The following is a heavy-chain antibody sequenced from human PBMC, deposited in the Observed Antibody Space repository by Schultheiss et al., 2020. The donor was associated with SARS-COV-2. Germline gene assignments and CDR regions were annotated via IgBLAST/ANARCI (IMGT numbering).Heavy chain of an antibody. J-gene: IGHJ4*02. CDR3: ARDLPSLYGDYALFDY. CDR1: GFTFSSYG. CDR2: ISYDGSNK. Sequence: GGSLRLSCAASGFTFSSYGMHWVRQAPGKGLEWVAVISYDGSNKYYADSVKGRFTISRDNAKNSLYLQMNSLRAEDTAVYYCARDLPSLYGDYALFDYWGQGTLVTVSS. V-gene: IGHV3-30*03. D-gene: IGHD4-17*01.